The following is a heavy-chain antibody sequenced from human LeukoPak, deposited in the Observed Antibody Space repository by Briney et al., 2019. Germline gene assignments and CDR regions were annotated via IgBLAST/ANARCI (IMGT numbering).Heavy chain of an antibody. V-gene: IGHV3-30*18. CDR1: GFTFSSYG. D-gene: IGHD3-10*01. CDR3: PKDRATGTQFYFYGMDV. Sequence: GGSLRLSCAASGFTFSSYGMHWVRQAPGKGLEWVAVISYDGSNKYYADSVKGRFTISRDNSKNTLYLQTNSLRAEDTAVYYCPKDRATGTQFYFYGMDVWGQGTTVTVSS. CDR2: ISYDGSNK. J-gene: IGHJ6*02.